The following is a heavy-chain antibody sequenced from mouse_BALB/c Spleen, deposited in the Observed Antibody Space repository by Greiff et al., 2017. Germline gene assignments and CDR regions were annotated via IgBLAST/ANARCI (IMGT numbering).Heavy chain of an antibody. J-gene: IGHJ3*01. Sequence: EVKLVESGPGLVKPSQSLSLTCTVTGYSITSDYAWNWIRQFPGNKLEWMGYISYSGSTSYNPSLKSRISITRDTSKNQFFLQLNSVTTEDTATYYCARDDGNYGGFAYWGQGTLVTVSA. CDR2: ISYSGST. CDR3: ARDDGNYGGFAY. CDR1: GYSITSDYA. V-gene: IGHV3-2*02. D-gene: IGHD2-1*01.